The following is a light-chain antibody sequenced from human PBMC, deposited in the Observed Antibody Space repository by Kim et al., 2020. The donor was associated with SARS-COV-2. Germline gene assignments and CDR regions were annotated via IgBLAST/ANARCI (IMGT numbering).Light chain of an antibody. Sequence: VSLGERATLSCGASQTVYSNLAWYQHKPGQAPRLLIYDASRRATGIPARFSGSGSGTEFTLTISSLQSEDSAVYYCQQYKKWPPYTFGQGTKLEI. J-gene: IGKJ2*01. CDR2: DAS. CDR1: QTVYSN. V-gene: IGKV3-15*01. CDR3: QQYKKWPPYT.